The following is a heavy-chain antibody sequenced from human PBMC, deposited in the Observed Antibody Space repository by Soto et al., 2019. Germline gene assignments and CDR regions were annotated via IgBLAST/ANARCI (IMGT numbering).Heavy chain of an antibody. J-gene: IGHJ4*02. CDR3: ARVVDTAMDYYYFDY. CDR1: GGTLSSYT. D-gene: IGHD5-18*01. V-gene: IGHV1-69*01. Sequence: QVQLVQSGAEVKKPGSSVKVSGKASGGTLSSYTISWVRQAPGQGLEWMGGIIPIFGTANYAQKFQGRVTITADESTSTAYMELSSLRSEDTAVYYCARVVDTAMDYYYFDYWGQGTLVTVSS. CDR2: IIPIFGTA.